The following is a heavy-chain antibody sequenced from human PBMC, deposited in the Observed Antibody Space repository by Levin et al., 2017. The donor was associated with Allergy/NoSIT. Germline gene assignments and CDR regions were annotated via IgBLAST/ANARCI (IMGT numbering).Heavy chain of an antibody. V-gene: IGHV4-59*08. CDR2: IYYSGST. CDR1: GGSISSYY. D-gene: IGHD4-17*01. CDR3: ARQADYGDFYFDY. J-gene: IGHJ4*02. Sequence: SQTLSLTCTVSGGSISSYYWSWIRQPPGKGLEWIGYIYYSGSTNYNPSLKSRVTISVDTSKNQFSLKLSSVTAADTAVYYCARQADYGDFYFDYWGQGTLVTVSS.